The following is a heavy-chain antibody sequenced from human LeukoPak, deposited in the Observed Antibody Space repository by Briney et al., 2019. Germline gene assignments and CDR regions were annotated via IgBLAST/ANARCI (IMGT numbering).Heavy chain of an antibody. CDR3: AKDRGCTNGVCYLYYFDY. CDR1: AFTFSSYG. J-gene: IGHJ4*02. Sequence: PGGSLRLSCAASAFTFSSYGMHWVRQAPGKGLEWVAFIRNDGSNKYHTDSVKGRFTISRDNSKNTLYLQMNSLRAEDTAVYYCAKDRGCTNGVCYLYYFDYWGQGTLVTVSS. V-gene: IGHV3-30*02. CDR2: IRNDGSNK. D-gene: IGHD2-8*01.